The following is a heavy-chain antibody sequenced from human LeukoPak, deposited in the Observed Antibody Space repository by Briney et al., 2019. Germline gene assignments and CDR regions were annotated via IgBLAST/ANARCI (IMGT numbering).Heavy chain of an antibody. CDR1: GGTFSSYA. Sequence: SVKVSCKASGGTFSSYAISWVRQAPGQGLEWMGGIIPIFGTANYAQKFQGRVTITADKSTSTAYMELSSLRSEDTAVYYCARGAEDRYKYYYYYMDVWGKGTTVTVSS. D-gene: IGHD1-1*01. J-gene: IGHJ6*03. V-gene: IGHV1-69*06. CDR2: IIPIFGTA. CDR3: ARGAEDRYKYYYYYMDV.